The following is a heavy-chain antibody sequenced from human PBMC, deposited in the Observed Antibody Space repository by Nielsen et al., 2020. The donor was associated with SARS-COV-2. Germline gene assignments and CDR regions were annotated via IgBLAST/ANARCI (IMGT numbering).Heavy chain of an antibody. Sequence: SETLSLTCTVSGGSISSGGYYWSWIRQHPGKGLEWIGYIYYSGSTYYNPSLKSRVTISVDTSKNQFSLKLSSVTAADTAVYYCARDRYSSSWYGYFDLWGRGTLVTVSS. V-gene: IGHV4-31*03. J-gene: IGHJ2*01. CDR2: IYYSGST. D-gene: IGHD6-13*01. CDR1: GGSISSGGYY. CDR3: ARDRYSSSWYGYFDL.